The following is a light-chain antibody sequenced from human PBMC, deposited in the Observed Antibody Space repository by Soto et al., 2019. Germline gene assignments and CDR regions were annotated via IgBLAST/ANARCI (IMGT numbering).Light chain of an antibody. CDR3: CSYAGSYTRV. CDR1: SSDVGGYKY. J-gene: IGLJ3*02. CDR2: DVS. Sequence: QSVLTQPRSVSGSPGQSVTISCTGTSSDVGGYKYVSWYQQHPGKAPKLVIYDVSKRLSGVPDRFSGSKSGNTASLTISGLQAEGEADYYCCSYAGSYTRVFGGGTKLTVL. V-gene: IGLV2-11*01.